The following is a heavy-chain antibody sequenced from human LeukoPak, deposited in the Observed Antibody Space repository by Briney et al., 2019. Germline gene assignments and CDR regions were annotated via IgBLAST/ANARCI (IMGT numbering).Heavy chain of an antibody. CDR1: GGTFSSYA. J-gene: IGHJ4*02. CDR2: IIPIFGTA. CDR3: ARGSRCSSTSCYAGDDY. D-gene: IGHD2-2*01. V-gene: IGHV1-69*13. Sequence: SVKVSCKASGGTFSSYAISWVRQAPGQGLEWMGGIIPIFGTANYAQKFQGRVTITADESTSTAYMELSSLGSEDTAVYYCARGSRCSSTSCYAGDDYWGQGTLVTVSS.